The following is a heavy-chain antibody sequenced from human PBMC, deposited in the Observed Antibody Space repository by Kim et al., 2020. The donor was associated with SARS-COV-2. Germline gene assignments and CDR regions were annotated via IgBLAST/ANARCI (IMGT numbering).Heavy chain of an antibody. V-gene: IGHV3-21*01. Sequence: GGSLRLSCAASGFTFSSYSMNWVRQAPGKGLEWVSSISSSSSYIYYADSVKGRFTISRDNAKKSLYLQMNSLRAEDTAVYYCAREGSDWSDYYYGMDVWGQGTTVTVSS. CDR2: ISSSSSYI. J-gene: IGHJ6*02. CDR1: GFTFSSYS. CDR3: AREGSDWSDYYYGMDV. D-gene: IGHD3-9*01.